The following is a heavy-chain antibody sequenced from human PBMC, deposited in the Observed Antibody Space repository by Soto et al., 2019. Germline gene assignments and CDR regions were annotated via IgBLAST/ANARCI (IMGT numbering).Heavy chain of an antibody. V-gene: IGHV3-21*01. CDR1: GFTFSSYS. Sequence: PGGSLRLSCAASGFTFSSYSMNWVRQAPGKGLEWVSSISSSSSYIYYADSVKGRFTISRDNAKNSLYLQMNSLRAEDTAVYYCARDQSGTGPYYYYYMDVWGKGTTVTVSS. D-gene: IGHD3-10*01. J-gene: IGHJ6*03. CDR2: ISSSSSYI. CDR3: ARDQSGTGPYYYYYMDV.